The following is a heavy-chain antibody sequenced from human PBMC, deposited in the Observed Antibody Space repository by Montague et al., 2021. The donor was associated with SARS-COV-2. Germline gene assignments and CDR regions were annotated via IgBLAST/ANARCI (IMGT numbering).Heavy chain of an antibody. Sequence: ALVKPTQTLTLTCTFSGFSLSTSGMCVSWVRQPPGKALEWLALIDWVDNKFYSTSLKTRLTISKDTSKNQVDLTMTNVDPVDTATYYCARSLYDILTGYYLPFDYWGQGTLVTVSS. CDR2: IDWVDNK. D-gene: IGHD3-9*01. J-gene: IGHJ4*02. CDR3: ARSLYDILTGYYLPFDY. V-gene: IGHV2-70*20. CDR1: GFSLSTSGMC.